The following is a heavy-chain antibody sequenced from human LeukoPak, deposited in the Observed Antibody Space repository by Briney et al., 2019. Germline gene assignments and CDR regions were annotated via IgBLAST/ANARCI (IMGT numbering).Heavy chain of an antibody. CDR3: ARDRAGTKAWVEFDP. D-gene: IGHD3-10*01. CDR1: GITLSNYG. V-gene: IGHV3-66*02. Sequence: TGGSLRLSCAVSGITLSNYGMSWVRQAPGRGLEWVSLIYADGATHYADSVKGRFTISRDNSKNTVYLEMNSLRPEDTAVYYRARDRAGTKAWVEFDPWGQGTLVTVSS. CDR2: IYADGAT. J-gene: IGHJ5*02.